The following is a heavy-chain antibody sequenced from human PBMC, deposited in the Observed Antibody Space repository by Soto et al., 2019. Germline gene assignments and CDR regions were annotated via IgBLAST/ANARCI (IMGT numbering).Heavy chain of an antibody. Sequence: SETLSLTCAVCGGSFSGYYWSWIRQPPGKGLEWIGEINHSGSTNYNPSLKSRVTISVDTSKNQFSLKLSSVTAADTAVYYCARPYGSYYFDYWGQRTLVTVSS. CDR1: GGSFSGYY. J-gene: IGHJ4*02. CDR3: ARPYGSYYFDY. D-gene: IGHD3-10*01. V-gene: IGHV4-34*01. CDR2: INHSGST.